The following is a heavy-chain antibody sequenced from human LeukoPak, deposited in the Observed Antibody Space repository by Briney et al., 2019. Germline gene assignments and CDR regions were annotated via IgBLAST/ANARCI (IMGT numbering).Heavy chain of an antibody. CDR3: ASTSSGHTIDY. CDR2: IYYSGST. Sequence: SETLSLTCTVSGGSISSDYYYWGWIRQPPGKGLEWIGNIYYSGSTYYNPSLKSRVTISVDTSKNQFSLKLSSVTAADTAVYYCASTSSGHTIDYWGQGTLVTVSS. V-gene: IGHV4-39*01. J-gene: IGHJ4*02. D-gene: IGHD3-22*01. CDR1: GGSISSDYYY.